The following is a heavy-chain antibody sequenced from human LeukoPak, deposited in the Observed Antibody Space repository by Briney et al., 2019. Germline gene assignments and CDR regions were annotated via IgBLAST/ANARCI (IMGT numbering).Heavy chain of an antibody. CDR3: AKDVRRAEYCSATTCYTSSFDY. CDR2: TSSSGGGA. J-gene: IGHJ4*02. CDR1: GFRFKNFG. D-gene: IGHD2-2*02. V-gene: IGHV3-23*01. Sequence: GGSLRLSCAASGFRFKNFGMTWVRQAPGKGLEWVSTSSSGGGAYYSDSVKGRFTISRDNSKDTLSLQMNTLRAEDTAVYYCAKDVRRAEYCSATTCYTSSFDYWGQGTLVTVSS.